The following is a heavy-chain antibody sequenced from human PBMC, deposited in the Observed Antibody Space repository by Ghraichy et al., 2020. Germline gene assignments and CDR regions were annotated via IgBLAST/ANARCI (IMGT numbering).Heavy chain of an antibody. CDR2: IKQDGSEK. CDR1: GFTFNNYW. J-gene: IGHJ4*02. V-gene: IGHV3-7*01. CDR3: ARDLEISYYDSRGYYGY. D-gene: IGHD3-22*01. Sequence: GESLNISCAASGFTFNNYWMAWVRQAPGKGLEWVANIKQDGSEKFYVDSVKGRFTISRDNAKKSLYLHMNSLRAEDTAVYYCARDLEISYYDSRGYYGYWGQGSLVTVSS.